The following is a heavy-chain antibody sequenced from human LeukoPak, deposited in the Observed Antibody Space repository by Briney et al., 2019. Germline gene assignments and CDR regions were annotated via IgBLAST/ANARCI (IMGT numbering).Heavy chain of an antibody. CDR1: GYSFTSYW. V-gene: IGHV5-51*01. CDR2: IYPGDSDT. D-gene: IGHD3-22*01. Sequence: GESLKISCKGSGYSFTSYWIGWVRQMPGKGLEWMGIIYPGDSDTRYSPSFQGQVTISADKSISTAYLQWSSLKASDTAMYYCARQGYDSSGYNCYYFDYWGQGTLVTVSS. J-gene: IGHJ4*02. CDR3: ARQGYDSSGYNCYYFDY.